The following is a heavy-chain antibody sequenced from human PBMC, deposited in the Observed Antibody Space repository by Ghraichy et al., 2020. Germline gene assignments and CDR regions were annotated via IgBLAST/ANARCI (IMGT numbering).Heavy chain of an antibody. D-gene: IGHD6-19*01. CDR3: ARGPGYNNGWADY. Sequence: SVKVSCEASGYTFTNYDINWVRQATGQGLKWMGWMNPNSGNTGYAQKFQGRVTMTRSTSKSTAYMELSSLRSEDTAVYYCARGPGYNNGWADYWGQGTQVTVSS. V-gene: IGHV1-8*01. J-gene: IGHJ4*02. CDR2: MNPNSGNT. CDR1: GYTFTNYD.